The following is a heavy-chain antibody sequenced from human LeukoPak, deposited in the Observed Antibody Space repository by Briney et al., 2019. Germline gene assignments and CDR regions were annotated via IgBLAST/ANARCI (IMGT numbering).Heavy chain of an antibody. CDR1: GFSFSSYT. V-gene: IGHV3-30-3*01. CDR2: ISYDESNK. Sequence: GGSLRLSCAASGFSFSSYTIHWVRQTPGKGLEWVAVISYDESNKFYADSVKGRFTISRDNSKNALYLQMNSLRAEDTAVYYCAREYYSGWYDYWGQGTLVTVSS. CDR3: AREYYSGWYDY. J-gene: IGHJ4*02. D-gene: IGHD6-19*01.